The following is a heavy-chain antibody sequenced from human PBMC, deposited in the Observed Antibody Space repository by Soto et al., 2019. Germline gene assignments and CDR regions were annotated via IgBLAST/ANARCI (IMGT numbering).Heavy chain of an antibody. CDR2: IYYSGST. D-gene: IGHD6-13*01. CDR3: ARAQSSFSSWYYWFDP. J-gene: IGHJ5*02. Sequence: SETLSLTCTVSGGSMISYYWGWIRQPPGKGLEWIGSIYYSGSTYYNPSLKSRVTISVDTSKNQFSLKLSSVTAADTAVYYCARAQSSFSSWYYWFDPWGQGTLVTVSS. CDR1: GGSMISYY. V-gene: IGHV4-39*01.